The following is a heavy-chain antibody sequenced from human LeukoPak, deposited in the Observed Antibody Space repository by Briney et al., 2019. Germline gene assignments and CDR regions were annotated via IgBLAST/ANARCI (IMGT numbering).Heavy chain of an antibody. J-gene: IGHJ4*02. CDR3: ARDLKRGYSSGRYSWGTGSSNDY. V-gene: IGHV1-18*01. D-gene: IGHD6-19*01. CDR2: ISAYNGNT. CDR1: GYTFTSYG. Sequence: ASVKVSCKASGYTFTSYGISWVRQAPGQGLEWMGWISAYNGNTNYAQNLQGRVTMTTDTSTSTAYMELRSLRSDDTAVYYCARDLKRGYSSGRYSWGTGSSNDYWGQGTLVTVSS.